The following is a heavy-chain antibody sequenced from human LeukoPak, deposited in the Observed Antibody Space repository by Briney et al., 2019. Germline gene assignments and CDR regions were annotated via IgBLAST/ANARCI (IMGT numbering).Heavy chain of an antibody. J-gene: IGHJ4*02. Sequence: PGGSLRLSCAASGFTFSNAWMSWVRQAPGKGLDWIGRIKSKIDGGTADYAAPVKGRFTISRDDSKNTLFLQMDSLKTEDTAVYYCTTAYIKNYDLLTGVYTRDRRFEYWGQGTLVTVSS. V-gene: IGHV3-15*01. CDR3: TTAYIKNYDLLTGVYTRDRRFEY. CDR2: IKSKIDGGTA. CDR1: GFTFSNAW. D-gene: IGHD3-9*01.